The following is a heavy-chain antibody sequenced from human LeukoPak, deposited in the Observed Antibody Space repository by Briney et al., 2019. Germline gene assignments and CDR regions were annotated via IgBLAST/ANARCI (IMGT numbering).Heavy chain of an antibody. J-gene: IGHJ1*01. CDR1: GGSISTYY. V-gene: IGHV4-59*01. D-gene: IGHD3-9*01. Sequence: SETLSLTCTVSGGSISTYYWSWMRQPPRRGLEGSGYIYYSGSTNHNPSLQSRVTISVDTSKNQFSLKLNSVPAADTAVYYWARHASSHLLPGYYFWGQGTLVSVSS. CDR3: ARHASSHLLPGYYF. CDR2: IYYSGST.